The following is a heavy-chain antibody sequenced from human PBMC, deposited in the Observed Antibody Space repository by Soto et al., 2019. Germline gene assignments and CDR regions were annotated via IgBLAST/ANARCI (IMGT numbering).Heavy chain of an antibody. J-gene: IGHJ6*02. V-gene: IGHV3-33*01. Sequence: GGSLRLSCAASGFTFSSYGMHWVRQAPGKGLEWVAVIWYDGSNKYYADSVKGRFTISRDNSKNTLYLQMNSLRAEDTAVYYCARDFRVTIFGVVIRYYYYYGMDVWGQGTTVTVSS. CDR1: GFTFSSYG. CDR2: IWYDGSNK. CDR3: ARDFRVTIFGVVIRYYYYYGMDV. D-gene: IGHD3-3*01.